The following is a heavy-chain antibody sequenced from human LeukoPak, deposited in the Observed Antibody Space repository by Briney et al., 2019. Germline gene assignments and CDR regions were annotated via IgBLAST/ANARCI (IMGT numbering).Heavy chain of an antibody. CDR3: VREDAEQSFDY. J-gene: IGHJ4*02. D-gene: IGHD1/OR15-1a*01. V-gene: IGHV3-21*06. CDR1: GFTSSSYS. CDR2: ISPTSSYI. Sequence: PGGSLRLSCAASGFTSSSYSMNWVRQAPGKGLEWVSSISPTSSYIYYADSVKGRFTISRDNAKNSLYLQMNSLRAEDTAVYDCVREDAEQSFDYWGQGTLVAVSS.